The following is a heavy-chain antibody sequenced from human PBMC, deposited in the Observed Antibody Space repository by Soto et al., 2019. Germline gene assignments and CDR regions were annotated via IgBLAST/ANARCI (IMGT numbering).Heavy chain of an antibody. CDR3: ARRYGGNFDY. V-gene: IGHV4-61*08. CDR1: GGSISSGDYY. D-gene: IGHD3-16*01. CDR2: IYYSGST. J-gene: IGHJ4*02. Sequence: LSLTCTVSGGSISSGDYYWSWIRQPPGKGLEWIGYIYYSGSTNCNPSLKSRVTILVDTSKNQFSLKLSSVTAADTAVYYCARRYGGNFDYWGQGTLATVSS.